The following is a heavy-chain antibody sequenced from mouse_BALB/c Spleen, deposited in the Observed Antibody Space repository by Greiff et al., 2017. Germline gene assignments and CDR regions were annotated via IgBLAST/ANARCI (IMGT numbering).Heavy chain of an antibody. CDR1: GYTFTSYT. Sequence: VQLQESGAELARPGASVKMSCKASGYTFTSYTMHWVKQRPGQGLEWIGYINPSSGYTNYNQKFKDKATLTADKSSSTAYMQLSSLTSEDSAVYYCARVDLYYAMDYWGQGTSVTVSS. V-gene: IGHV1-4*01. J-gene: IGHJ4*01. CDR3: ARVDLYYAMDY. CDR2: INPSSGYT.